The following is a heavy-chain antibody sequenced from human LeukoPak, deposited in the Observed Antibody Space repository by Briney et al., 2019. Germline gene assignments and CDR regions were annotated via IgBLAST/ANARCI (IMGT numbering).Heavy chain of an antibody. Sequence: SEPPFLTCSVSGYSITYHYRGLIRPSPGEGLELIGNNHYTGRTDYNPALNSRVTISADMSKRKFSMRLRSVTTAEPAIYYCARAHVDSSDFKPGFNRFDPWGQGTLVTVSS. J-gene: IGHJ5*02. CDR2: NHYTGRT. V-gene: IGHV4-59*11. CDR3: ARAHVDSSDFKPGFNRFDP. CDR1: GYSITYHY. D-gene: IGHD6-13*01.